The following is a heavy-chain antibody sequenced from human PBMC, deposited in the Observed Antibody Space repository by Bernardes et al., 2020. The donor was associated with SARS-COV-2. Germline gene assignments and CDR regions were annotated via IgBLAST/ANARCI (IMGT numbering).Heavy chain of an antibody. CDR1: GFPFSNAW. Sequence: GGSLRLSCAASGFPFSNAWMSWGRQAPGKGLEWVGRIKSKNDGGTTDYAAPVKGRFTISRDDSKNTLYLQMNSLKTEDTAVYYCTRIFRYYDILTGSYYYYGMDVWGQGTTVTVSS. V-gene: IGHV3-15*01. CDR3: TRIFRYYDILTGSYYYYGMDV. J-gene: IGHJ6*02. D-gene: IGHD3-9*01. CDR2: IKSKNDGGTT.